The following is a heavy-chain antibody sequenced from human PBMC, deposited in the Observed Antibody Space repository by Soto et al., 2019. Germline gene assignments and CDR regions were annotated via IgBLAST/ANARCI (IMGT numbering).Heavy chain of an antibody. CDR2: ISSSGNTV. CDR3: VRYCSTTLCNGVATRAFDY. J-gene: IGHJ4*02. D-gene: IGHD2-2*01. V-gene: IGHV3-48*03. Sequence: GGSLRLSCAASRFTFSTYEMNWVRQAPGKGLEWVSYISSSGNTVYYADSVKGRFTISRDNTRNSLYLQMNSLRDEDTALYYCVRYCSTTLCNGVATRAFDYWGQGTLVTVSS. CDR1: RFTFSTYE.